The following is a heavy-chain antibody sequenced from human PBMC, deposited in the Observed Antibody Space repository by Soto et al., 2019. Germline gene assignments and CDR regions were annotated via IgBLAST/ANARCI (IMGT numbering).Heavy chain of an antibody. CDR2: IYYSGST. CDR1: GDSVKTHY. CDR3: ASGWMAAFDN. D-gene: IGHD2-2*03. Sequence: SETLSLTCNVSGDSVKTHYWSWIRQPPGKGLEWIGYIYYSGSTLYNPSLKRRVTISVDTAKNQFSLRLNSLTAADTAVYYCASGWMAAFDNWGQGTLVTVSS. J-gene: IGHJ4*02. V-gene: IGHV4-59*02.